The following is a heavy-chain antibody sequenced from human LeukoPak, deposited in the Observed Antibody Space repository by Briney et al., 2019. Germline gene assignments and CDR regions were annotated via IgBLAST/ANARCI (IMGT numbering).Heavy chain of an antibody. V-gene: IGHV4-61*02. CDR2: ICTSGST. Sequence: TLSLTCTVSSGSISSGSDYWSWIRQPAGEVLEWIGRICTSGSTNYNPSLKSRVTISVDTSKNQFSLKLSSVTAADTAVYYCARAYLSRETYYYYYYGMDVWGQGTTVTVSS. D-gene: IGHD2/OR15-2a*01. CDR1: SGSISSGSDY. CDR3: ARAYLSRETYYYYYYGMDV. J-gene: IGHJ6*02.